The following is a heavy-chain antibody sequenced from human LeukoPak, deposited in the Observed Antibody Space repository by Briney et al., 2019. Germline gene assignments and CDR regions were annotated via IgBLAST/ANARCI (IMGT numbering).Heavy chain of an antibody. CDR2: VKSDGSST. J-gene: IGHJ4*02. D-gene: IGHD2-21*02. CDR3: ARDGFLGPVTAYLDC. CDR1: GFTFSSYA. V-gene: IGHV3-74*01. Sequence: GGSLRLSCAASGFTFSSYAMHWVRQAPGKGLVWVSRVKSDGSSTSYADSVKGRFTISRDNARNTLYLQMNSLRAEDTAVYYCARDGFLGPVTAYLDCWGQGTPVTVSS.